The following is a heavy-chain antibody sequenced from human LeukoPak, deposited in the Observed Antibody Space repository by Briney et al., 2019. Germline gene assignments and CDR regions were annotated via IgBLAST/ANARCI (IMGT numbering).Heavy chain of an antibody. J-gene: IGHJ5*02. Sequence: GGSLRLSCAASGFTFSSYWMHWVRQAPGKGLVWVSRINSDGSSTSYADSVRGRFSISRDNAKNTLYLQMNSLRAEDTAVYYCAKGARRLLNWFDAWGQGTLVTVSS. D-gene: IGHD1-26*01. V-gene: IGHV3-74*01. CDR2: INSDGSST. CDR3: AKGARRLLNWFDA. CDR1: GFTFSSYW.